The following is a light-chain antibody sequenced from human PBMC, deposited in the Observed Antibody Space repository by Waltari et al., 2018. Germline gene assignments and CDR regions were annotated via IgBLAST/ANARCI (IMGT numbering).Light chain of an antibody. V-gene: IGKV3-20*01. J-gene: IGKJ1*01. CDR1: QTISYTT. CDR3: QHYGTSSWT. CDR2: GAS. Sequence: EIVLTQSPGTLYLSPGDRATLSCRSSQTISYTTLAWYQQKPGQGPRRLIYGASNRPTGVPSRFSGSGSGQDFTLAISRLEPDDFAVYYCQHYGTSSWTFGQGTKVEVK.